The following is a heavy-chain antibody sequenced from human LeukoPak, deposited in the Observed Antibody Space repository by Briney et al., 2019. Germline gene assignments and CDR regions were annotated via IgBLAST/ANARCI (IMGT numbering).Heavy chain of an antibody. J-gene: IGHJ5*02. V-gene: IGHV4-59*01. CDR2: IYYSGST. CDR1: GGSISSYY. Sequence: PSETLSLTCTVSGGSISSYYWSWIRQPPGKGLEWIWYIYYSGSTNYNPSLKSRVTISVDTSKNQFSLKLSSVTAADTAVYYCASDSDDSSGYNWFDPWGQGTLVTVSS. CDR3: ASDSDDSSGYNWFDP. D-gene: IGHD3-22*01.